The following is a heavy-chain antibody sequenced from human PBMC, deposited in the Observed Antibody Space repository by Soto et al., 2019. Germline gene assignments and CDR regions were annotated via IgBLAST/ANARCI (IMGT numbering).Heavy chain of an antibody. CDR1: GVSISSGGYY. Sequence: SETLSLTCTFSGVSISSGGYYCSWIRQHPGKGLEWIGYIYYSGSTYYNPSLKSRVTISVDTSKNQFSLKLSSVTAADTAVYYCARGIAASPVYYYYGMEVWGQGTTVNVS. V-gene: IGHV4-31*03. CDR2: IYYSGST. J-gene: IGHJ6*01. CDR3: ARGIAASPVYYYYGMEV. D-gene: IGHD6-6*01.